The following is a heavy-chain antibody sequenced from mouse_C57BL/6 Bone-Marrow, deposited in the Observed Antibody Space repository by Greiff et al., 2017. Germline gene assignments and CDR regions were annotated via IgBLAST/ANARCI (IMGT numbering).Heavy chain of an antibody. D-gene: IGHD2-1*01. Sequence: EVQLQQSGPVLVKPGASVKMSCKASGYTFTDYYMNWVKQSHGKSLEWIGVINPYNGGTSYNQKFKGKATLTVDKSSSTAYMELNSLTSEDSAVYYCANYYGISWFAYWGKGTLVTVSA. J-gene: IGHJ3*01. CDR1: GYTFTDYY. CDR3: ANYYGISWFAY. V-gene: IGHV1-19*01. CDR2: INPYNGGT.